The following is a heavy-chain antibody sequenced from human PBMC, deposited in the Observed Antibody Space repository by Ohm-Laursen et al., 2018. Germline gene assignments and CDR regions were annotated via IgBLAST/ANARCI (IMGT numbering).Heavy chain of an antibody. CDR2: IDTAGAT. V-gene: IGHV3-13*01. J-gene: IGHJ3*02. Sequence: SLRLSCAASGFTFRTTDMHWIRQVAGMGLEWVSAIDTAGATFYPDSLKGRFTISRDDAKSALYLQMNSLRAADTAIYYCARARDVETGAFDIWGQGTMVTVSS. D-gene: IGHD1-1*01. CDR3: ARARDVETGAFDI. CDR1: GFTFRTTD.